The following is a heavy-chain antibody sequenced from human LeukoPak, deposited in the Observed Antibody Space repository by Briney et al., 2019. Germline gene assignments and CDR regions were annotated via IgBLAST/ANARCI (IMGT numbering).Heavy chain of an antibody. V-gene: IGHV3-33*06. CDR2: IWYDGSNK. D-gene: IGHD6-19*01. CDR3: AKEYIIAVAGNWVARRSYMDV. J-gene: IGHJ6*03. CDR1: GFTFSSYG. Sequence: PGGSLRLSCVASGFTFSSYGMHWVRQAPGKGLEWVAVIWYDGSNKYYADSVKGRFTISRDNSKNTLYLQMNSLRAEDTAVYYCAKEYIIAVAGNWVARRSYMDVWGKGTTVTVSS.